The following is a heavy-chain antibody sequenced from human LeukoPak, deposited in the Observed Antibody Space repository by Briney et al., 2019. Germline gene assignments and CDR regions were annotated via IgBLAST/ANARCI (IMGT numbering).Heavy chain of an antibody. D-gene: IGHD6-13*01. Sequence: GGSLRLSCAASGFTVSRNYMSWVRQAPGKGLEWDSVIYSGGSTYYADSVKGRFTISRDNSKNTLYLQMNSLRAEDTAVYYCARAGPSSSWHQFDYWGQGTLVTVSS. CDR3: ARAGPSSSWHQFDY. V-gene: IGHV3-66*01. CDR1: GFTVSRNY. CDR2: IYSGGST. J-gene: IGHJ4*02.